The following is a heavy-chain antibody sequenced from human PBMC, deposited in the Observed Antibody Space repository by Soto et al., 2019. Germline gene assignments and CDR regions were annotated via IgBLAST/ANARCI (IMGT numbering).Heavy chain of an antibody. V-gene: IGHV4-59*08. D-gene: IGHD3-3*01. CDR1: GGSISSYY. Sequence: SETLSLTCTVSGGSISSYYWSWIRQPPGKGLEWIGYIYYSGSTNYNPSLKSRVTISVDTSKNQFSLKLSSVTAADTAVYYCARMTIYYYMDVWGKGTTVTVSS. CDR2: IYYSGST. CDR3: ARMTIYYYMDV. J-gene: IGHJ6*03.